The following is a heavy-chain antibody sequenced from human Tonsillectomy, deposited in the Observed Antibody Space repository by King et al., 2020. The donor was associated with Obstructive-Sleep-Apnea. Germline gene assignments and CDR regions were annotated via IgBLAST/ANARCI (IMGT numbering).Heavy chain of an antibody. CDR3: ARGLRLGELSPIDY. CDR2: ISYDGSNK. J-gene: IGHJ4*02. D-gene: IGHD3-16*02. CDR1: GFTFSSYA. Sequence: VQLVESGGGVVQPGRSLRLSCAASGFTFSSYAMHWVRQAPGKGLEWVAGISYDGSNKYYADSVKGRFTISRDNSKNTLYLQMNSLRAEDTAVYYCARGLRLGELSPIDYWGQGTLVTVSS. V-gene: IGHV3-30*04.